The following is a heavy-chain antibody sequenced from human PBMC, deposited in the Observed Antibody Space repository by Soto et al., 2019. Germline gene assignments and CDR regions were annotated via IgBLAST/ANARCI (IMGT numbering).Heavy chain of an antibody. CDR2: IGVGSGNR. CDR1: GFTFTSSA. V-gene: IGHV1-58*01. Sequence: SSVKVSFKASGFTFTSSAVQWVRQARGQRLEWIGWIGVGSGNRHYAQKFQERVTITRDMSTNTAYMELSSLRSEDTAVYYCAALGVNFEPWGQGTLVPVSS. CDR3: AALGVNFEP. J-gene: IGHJ5*02. D-gene: IGHD3-9*01.